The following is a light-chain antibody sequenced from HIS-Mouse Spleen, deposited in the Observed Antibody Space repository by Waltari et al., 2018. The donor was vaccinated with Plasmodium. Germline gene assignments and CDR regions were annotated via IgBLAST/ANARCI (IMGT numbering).Light chain of an antibody. J-gene: IGLJ3*02. CDR1: AFHKKY. CDR3: YSTDSSGNHRV. Sequence: SYELTQPPSVSVYPGQTARITCYGDAFHKKYAYWYQQKSGQAPVLVIHEDSKRPSGIPERFSGSSSGTMATLTISGAQVEDEADYYCYSTDSSGNHRVFGGGTKLTVL. V-gene: IGLV3-10*01. CDR2: EDS.